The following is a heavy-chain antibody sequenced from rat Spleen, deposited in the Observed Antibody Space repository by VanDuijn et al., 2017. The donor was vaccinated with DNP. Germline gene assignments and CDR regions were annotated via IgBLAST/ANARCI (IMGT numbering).Heavy chain of an antibody. J-gene: IGHJ2*01. CDR3: ARRDGSYFDY. CDR2: IRNKANGYTT. V-gene: IGHV7-7*01. D-gene: IGHD1-12*02. Sequence: EVKLLESGGGLVQPGGSMRLSCAASGFTFTDFYMNWIRQPAGKAPEWLGFIRNKANGYTTEYNPSVKGRFTISRDNTQNMLYLQMNTLRAEDTATYYCARRDGSYFDYWGQGVMVTVSS. CDR1: GFTFTDFY.